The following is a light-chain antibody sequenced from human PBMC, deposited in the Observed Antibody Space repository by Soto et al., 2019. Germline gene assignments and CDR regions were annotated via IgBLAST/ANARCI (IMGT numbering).Light chain of an antibody. CDR2: EVS. CDR1: SSDVGGYNY. Sequence: QSALTQPASVSGSPGQSISISCTGTSSDVGGYNYVSWYQQHPGKAPKLIIYEVSHRPSGVSNRFSGSKSGNTASLTISGLQAEDEADYYCSSYTSSSTLVFGGGTQLTVL. J-gene: IGLJ2*01. V-gene: IGLV2-14*01. CDR3: SSYTSSSTLV.